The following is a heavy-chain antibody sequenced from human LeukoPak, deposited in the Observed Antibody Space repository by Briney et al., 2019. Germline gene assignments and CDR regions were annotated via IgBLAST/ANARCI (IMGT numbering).Heavy chain of an antibody. CDR3: ARRGYCSSTSCYEYWFDP. J-gene: IGHJ5*02. CDR2: IYYSGST. Sequence: SETLSLTCTISGGSISSSSYYWGWIRQPPGKGLEWIGIIYYSGSTYYNPSLKSRLTISVDTSKNQFSLKLSSVTATDTAVYYCARRGYCSSTSCYEYWFDPWGQGTLVTVSS. D-gene: IGHD2-2*01. CDR1: GGSISSSSYY. V-gene: IGHV4-39*01.